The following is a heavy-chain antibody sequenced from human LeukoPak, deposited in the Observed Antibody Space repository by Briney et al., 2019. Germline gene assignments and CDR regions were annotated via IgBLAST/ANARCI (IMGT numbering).Heavy chain of an antibody. Sequence: SETLSLTCTVSGGSISSYYWSWIRQPPGKGLEWIAYIDYSATTNYNPSLKSRVTISVDTSKNQFSLKLSSVTAADTAVYYCARDSRRELLHAFDIWGQGTMVTVSS. CDR2: IDYSATT. CDR1: GGSISSYY. D-gene: IGHD1-26*01. J-gene: IGHJ3*02. V-gene: IGHV4-59*01. CDR3: ARDSRRELLHAFDI.